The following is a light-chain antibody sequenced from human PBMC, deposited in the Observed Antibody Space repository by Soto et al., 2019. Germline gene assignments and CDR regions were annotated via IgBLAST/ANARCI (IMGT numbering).Light chain of an antibody. CDR3: QQRKNWPT. Sequence: EIVLTQSPATLSLSPGERATLSCRASQSVSTYLAWYQQKPGQAPRLLIYDASNRATGIPARFSGSGSETDFTLTISRLEPEDFAVYYCQQRKNWPTFGQGTKVEIK. J-gene: IGKJ1*01. CDR2: DAS. CDR1: QSVSTY. V-gene: IGKV3-11*01.